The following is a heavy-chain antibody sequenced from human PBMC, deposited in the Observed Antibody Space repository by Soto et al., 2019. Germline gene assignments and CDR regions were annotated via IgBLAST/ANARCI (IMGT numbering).Heavy chain of an antibody. CDR1: GFTFSSYA. Sequence: PGGSLRLSCAASGFTFSSYAMSWVRQAPGKGLEWVSAISGSGGSTYCADSVKGRFTISRDNSKNTLYLQMNSLRAEDTAVYYCAKGKEGTRTTNPKDFWSGYYVHWFDYWGQGTLVTVSS. V-gene: IGHV3-23*01. CDR3: AKGKEGTRTTNPKDFWSGYYVHWFDY. D-gene: IGHD3-3*01. CDR2: ISGSGGST. J-gene: IGHJ4*02.